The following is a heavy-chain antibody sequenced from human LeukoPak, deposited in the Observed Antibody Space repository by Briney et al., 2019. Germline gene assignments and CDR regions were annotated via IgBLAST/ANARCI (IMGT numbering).Heavy chain of an antibody. D-gene: IGHD5-24*01. V-gene: IGHV1-24*01. J-gene: IGHJ4*02. Sequence: ASVRVSCKVSGYTLSEGSLHWVRQAPGIGLDWMGGFGPEDGATISAPKFQGRVTMTADTSADTAYMDLSSLRSEDTAVYYCATGAKWLQFGIPGTFDSWGQGTLVTVSS. CDR1: GYTLSEGS. CDR2: FGPEDGAT. CDR3: ATGAKWLQFGIPGTFDS.